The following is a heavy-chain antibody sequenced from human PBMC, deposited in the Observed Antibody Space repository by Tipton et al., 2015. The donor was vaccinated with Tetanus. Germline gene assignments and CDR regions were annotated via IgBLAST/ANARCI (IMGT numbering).Heavy chain of an antibody. CDR3: AKALGSSAWYGT. J-gene: IGHJ5*02. V-gene: IGHV3-23*01. CDR1: GFTLGNYA. Sequence: SLRLSCAASGFTLGNYAMSWVRQAPGKGLEWVSSIRNRGDATYYADSVKGRFTISRDNSKNTLSLQMNSLRGEDTAVYYCAKALGSSAWYGTWGQGTLVTVSS. CDR2: IRNRGDAT. D-gene: IGHD6-13*01.